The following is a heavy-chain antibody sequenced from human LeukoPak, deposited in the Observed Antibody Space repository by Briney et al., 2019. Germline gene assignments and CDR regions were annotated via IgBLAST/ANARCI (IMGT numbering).Heavy chain of an antibody. V-gene: IGHV4-4*02. J-gene: IGHJ3*02. Sequence: SGTLSLTCALSGGSISSSNWWCWVRQPPGKGLEWNGEIYHSGSTNYNPSLKSRVTISVDKSKNQFSLKLSSVAAADTAVYYCARDRGAVASDAFDIWGQGTMLTVSS. CDR3: ARDRGAVASDAFDI. CDR2: IYHSGST. D-gene: IGHD6-19*01. CDR1: GGSISSSNW.